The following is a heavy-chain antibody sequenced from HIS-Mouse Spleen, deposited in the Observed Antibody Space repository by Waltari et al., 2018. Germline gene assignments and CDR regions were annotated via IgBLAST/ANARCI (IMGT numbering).Heavy chain of an antibody. V-gene: IGHV4-39*07. D-gene: IGHD4-17*01. CDR3: ARDYGDNWFDP. J-gene: IGHJ5*02. CDR1: GGSISSRSYY. Sequence: QLQLQESGPGLVKPSETLSLTCTVSGGSISSRSYYWGWIRQPPGKGLEWIGSIYYCGSTYYNPSLKSRVTISVDTSKNQFSLKLSSVTAADTAVYYCARDYGDNWFDPWGQGTLVTVSS. CDR2: IYYCGST.